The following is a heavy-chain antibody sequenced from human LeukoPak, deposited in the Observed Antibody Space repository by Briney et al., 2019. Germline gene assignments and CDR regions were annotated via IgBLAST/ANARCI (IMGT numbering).Heavy chain of an antibody. V-gene: IGHV3-7*01. Sequence: GGSLRLSCAASGFTFSSYWMSWVRQAPGKGLEWVANIKQDGSEKYYVDSVKGRFTISRDTAKNSLYLQMNSLRAEYTAVYYCARGPGFYYDSSGYVHYWGQGTLVTVSS. CDR1: GFTFSSYW. CDR2: IKQDGSEK. D-gene: IGHD3-22*01. CDR3: ARGPGFYYDSSGYVHY. J-gene: IGHJ4*02.